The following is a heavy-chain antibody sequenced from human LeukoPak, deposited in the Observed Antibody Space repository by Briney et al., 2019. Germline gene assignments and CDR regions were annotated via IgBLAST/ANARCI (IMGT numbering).Heavy chain of an antibody. J-gene: IGHJ4*02. CDR2: IKHDGSEK. D-gene: IGHD3-10*01. V-gene: IGHV3-7*01. CDR3: TRDDPYFFDY. Sequence: PGGSLRLSCAASGFTFSSYWMSWVRQAPGKGLEWVAKIKHDGSEKYYVDSVKGRFTISRDNTKNSLYLQMNTLRAEDTAVYYCTRDDPYFFDYWGQGIPVTVSS. CDR1: GFTFSSYW.